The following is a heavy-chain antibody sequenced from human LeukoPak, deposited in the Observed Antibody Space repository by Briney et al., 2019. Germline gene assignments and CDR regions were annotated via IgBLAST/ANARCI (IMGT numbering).Heavy chain of an antibody. CDR3: ARELAVAGKIDY. V-gene: IGHV4-4*07. CDR1: GGSISRYY. CDR2: IYTSGST. J-gene: IGHJ4*02. Sequence: PSETLSLTCTVSGGSISRYYWSWIRQPAGKGLEWIGRIYTSGSTNYNPSLKSRVTISVDTSKNQFSLKLSSVTAADTAVYYCARELAVAGKIDYWGQGTLVTVSS. D-gene: IGHD6-19*01.